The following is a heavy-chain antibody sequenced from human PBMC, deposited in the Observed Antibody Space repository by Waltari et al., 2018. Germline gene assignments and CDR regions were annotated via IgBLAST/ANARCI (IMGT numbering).Heavy chain of an antibody. CDR2: IYHSGST. J-gene: IGHJ5*02. V-gene: IGHV4-4*02. CDR3: ARALSSIDSSGYYDL. CDR1: GGSISSSNW. D-gene: IGHD3-22*01. Sequence: QVQLQESGPGLVKPSGTLSLTCAVSGGSISSSNWWSWVRQPPGKGLEWIGEIYHSGSTNKYPTLKSGVTISVDKSKTQFSLKLSSVTAADTAVYYCARALSSIDSSGYYDLWGQGTLVTVSS.